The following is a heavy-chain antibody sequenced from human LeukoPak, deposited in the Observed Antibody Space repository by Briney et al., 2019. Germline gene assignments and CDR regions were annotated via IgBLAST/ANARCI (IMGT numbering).Heavy chain of an antibody. Sequence: GESLKISCKGSGYSFTSYWIGWVRQMPGKGLEWMVIIYPGDSDTRYSPSFQGQVTISADKSISTAYLQWSSLKASDTAMSYCARQASYGGNSVDYWGQGTLVTVSS. J-gene: IGHJ4*02. D-gene: IGHD4-23*01. CDR2: IYPGDSDT. CDR1: GYSFTSYW. CDR3: ARQASYGGNSVDY. V-gene: IGHV5-51*01.